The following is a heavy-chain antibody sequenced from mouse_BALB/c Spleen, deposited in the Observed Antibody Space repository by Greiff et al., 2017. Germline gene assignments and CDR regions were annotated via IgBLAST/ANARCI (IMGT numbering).Heavy chain of an antibody. D-gene: IGHD3-3*01. J-gene: IGHJ3*01. CDR3: TREGYEGAAWVAY. CDR1: GFTFSSYT. V-gene: IGHV5-6-4*01. Sequence: EVQRVESGGGLVKPGGSLKLSCAASGFTFSSYTMSWVRQTPEKRLEWVATISSGGSYTYYPDSVKGRFTISRDNAKNTLYLQMSSLKSEDTAMYYCTREGYEGAAWVAYWGQGTLVTVSA. CDR2: ISSGGSYT.